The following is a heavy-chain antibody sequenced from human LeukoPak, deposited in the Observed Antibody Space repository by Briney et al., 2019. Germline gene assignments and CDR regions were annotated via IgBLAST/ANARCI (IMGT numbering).Heavy chain of an antibody. D-gene: IGHD3-10*01. CDR2: ISSSGSTI. J-gene: IGHJ4*02. Sequence: GGSLRLSCAASGFTFSSYEMNWVRQAPGKGLEWVSYISSSGSTIYYADSVKGRFTISRDNAKNSLYLQMNSLRAEDTAVYYCARDRHYYGSGSSELDYWGQGTLVTVSS. CDR1: GFTFSSYE. V-gene: IGHV3-48*03. CDR3: ARDRHYYGSGSSELDY.